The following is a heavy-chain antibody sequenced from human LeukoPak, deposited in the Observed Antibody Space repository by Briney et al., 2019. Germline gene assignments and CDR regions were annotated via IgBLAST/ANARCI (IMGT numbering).Heavy chain of an antibody. CDR2: IYYSGST. CDR1: GGSISSYY. V-gene: IGHV4-59*01. J-gene: IGHJ4*02. D-gene: IGHD6-13*01. CDR3: ARDPGYSSSWYYFDY. Sequence: SETLSLTCTVSGGSISSYYWSWIRQPPGKGLEWIGYIYYSGSTNYNPSLKSRVTISVDTSKNQFSLKLSSVTAADTAVYYCARDPGYSSSWYYFDYWGQGTLVTVSS.